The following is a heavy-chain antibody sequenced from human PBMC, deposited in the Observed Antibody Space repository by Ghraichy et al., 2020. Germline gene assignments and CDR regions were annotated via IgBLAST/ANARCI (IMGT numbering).Heavy chain of an antibody. Sequence: GGSLRLSCAASGFTFSSYGMHWVRQAPGKGLEWVAVISYDGSNKYYADSVKGRFTISRDNSKNTLYLQMNSLRAEDTAVYYCATDIVVVPAAPTDAFDIWGQGTMVTVSS. CDR3: ATDIVVVPAAPTDAFDI. V-gene: IGHV3-30*03. CDR2: ISYDGSNK. CDR1: GFTFSSYG. D-gene: IGHD2-2*01. J-gene: IGHJ3*02.